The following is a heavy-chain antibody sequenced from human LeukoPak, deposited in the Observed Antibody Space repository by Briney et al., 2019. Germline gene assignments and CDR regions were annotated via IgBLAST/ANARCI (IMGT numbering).Heavy chain of an antibody. Sequence: GGSLRLSCAASGFTVSSNYMSWVRQAPGKGLEWVSVIYSGGSTYYADSVKGRFTISRDNSKNTLYLQMNSLRAEDTAVYYCARTLLWFEDGIDYWGQGTLVTVSS. V-gene: IGHV3-66*01. J-gene: IGHJ4*02. CDR3: ARTLLWFEDGIDY. D-gene: IGHD3-10*01. CDR1: GFTVSSNY. CDR2: IYSGGST.